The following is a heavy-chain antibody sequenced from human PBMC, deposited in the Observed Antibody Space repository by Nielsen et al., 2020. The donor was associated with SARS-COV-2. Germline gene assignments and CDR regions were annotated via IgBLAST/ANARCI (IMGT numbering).Heavy chain of an antibody. D-gene: IGHD2-2*01. J-gene: IGHJ4*02. CDR2: IYYSGST. Sequence: SETLSPTCTVSGGSISSYYWSWIRQPPGKGLEWIGYIYYSGSTNYNPSLKSRVTISVDTSKNQFSLKLSSVTAADTAVYYCARHNVPAASFDYWGQGTLVTVSS. V-gene: IGHV4-59*08. CDR1: GGSISSYY. CDR3: ARHNVPAASFDY.